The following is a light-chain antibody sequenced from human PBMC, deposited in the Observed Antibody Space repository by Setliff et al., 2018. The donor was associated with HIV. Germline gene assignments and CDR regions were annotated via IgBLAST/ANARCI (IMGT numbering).Light chain of an antibody. CDR3: SSYTSSSTPYV. CDR2: EVS. J-gene: IGLJ1*01. CDR1: SSDIGSYNL. V-gene: IGLV2-14*02. Sequence: QPALTRPASVSGSPGQSITISCTGTSSDIGSYNLVSWYQQHPGKAPKVIIYEVSNRPSWISNRFSGSKSANTASLTISGLQAEDEADYYCSSYTSSSTPYVFGTGTKVTVL.